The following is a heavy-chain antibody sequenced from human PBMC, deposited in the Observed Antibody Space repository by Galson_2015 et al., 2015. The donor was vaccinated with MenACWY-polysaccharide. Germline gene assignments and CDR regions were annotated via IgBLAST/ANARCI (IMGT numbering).Heavy chain of an antibody. CDR2: INNDATTI. CDR1: GFTFSSDW. J-gene: IGHJ4*02. Sequence: SLRLSCAASGFTFSSDWMHWVRQAPGKGLVWVSRINNDATTINYADSVKGRFITSRDNAKNTLYLQMNSLRAEDTAVFYCARRGGSYYDSWGQGTLVTVSS. V-gene: IGHV3-74*01. D-gene: IGHD3-10*01. CDR3: ARRGGSYYDS.